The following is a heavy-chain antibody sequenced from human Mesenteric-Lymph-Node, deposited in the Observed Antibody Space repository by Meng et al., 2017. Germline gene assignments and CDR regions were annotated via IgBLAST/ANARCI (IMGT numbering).Heavy chain of an antibody. CDR2: ISGSGGST. J-gene: IGHJ1*01. CDR1: GFSFDEYG. D-gene: IGHD2-21*02. CDR3: AKVATYCGGDCYTEYFQH. V-gene: IGHV3-23*01. Sequence: GESLKISCAASGFSFDEYGLSWVRQAPGKGLEWVSAISGSGGSTYYADSVKGRFTISRDNSKNTLYLQMNSLRAEDTAVYYCAKVATYCGGDCYTEYFQHWGQGTLVTVSS.